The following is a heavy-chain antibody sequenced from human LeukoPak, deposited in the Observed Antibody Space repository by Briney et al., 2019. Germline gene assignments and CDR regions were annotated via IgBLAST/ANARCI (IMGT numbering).Heavy chain of an antibody. CDR1: GFTFSSFA. Sequence: PGGSLRLSCASSGFTFSSFAMSWVRQAPGKGLEWVSSITGSGSVTISTYYADSVKGRFTISRDNSKNTLYLQMNSLRAEDTALYYCAKEGTHNNFWSGYFHWGQGTLVTVSS. CDR3: AKEGTHNNFWSGYFH. J-gene: IGHJ4*02. CDR2: ITGSGSVTIST. V-gene: IGHV3-23*01. D-gene: IGHD3-3*01.